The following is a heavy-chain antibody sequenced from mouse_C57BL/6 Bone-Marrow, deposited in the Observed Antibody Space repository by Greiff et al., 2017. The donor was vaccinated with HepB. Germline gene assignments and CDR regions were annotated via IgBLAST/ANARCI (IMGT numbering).Heavy chain of an antibody. J-gene: IGHJ4*01. D-gene: IGHD2-5*01. CDR3: ARDHSNYLRDYAMDY. CDR2: ISYDGSN. CDR1: GYSITSGYY. Sequence: EVQLKQSGPGLVKPSQSLSLTCSVTGYSITSGYYWNWIRQFPGNKLEWMGYISYDGSNNYNPSLKNRISITRDTSKNQFFLKLNSVTTEDTATYYCARDHSNYLRDYAMDYWGQGTSVTVSS. V-gene: IGHV3-6*01.